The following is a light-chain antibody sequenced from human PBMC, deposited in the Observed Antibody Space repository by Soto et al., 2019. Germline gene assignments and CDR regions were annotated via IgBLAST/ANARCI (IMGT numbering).Light chain of an antibody. Sequence: SYELTQPPSVSVSPGQTASITCSGDKLGDKYACWYQQKPGQSPVLVIYQDSKRPSGIPERFSGSNSGNTATLTISGTQARDEADYYCQAWDSSTLYVFGTGTKLTVL. J-gene: IGLJ1*01. CDR2: QDS. CDR3: QAWDSSTLYV. V-gene: IGLV3-1*01. CDR1: KLGDKY.